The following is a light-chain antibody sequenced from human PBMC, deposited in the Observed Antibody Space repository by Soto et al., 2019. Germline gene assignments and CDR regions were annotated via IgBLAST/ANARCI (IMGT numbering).Light chain of an antibody. CDR2: ANN. V-gene: IGLV1-44*01. CDR1: NSNVGNNT. J-gene: IGLJ3*02. CDR3: AAWDDSLNGGL. Sequence: QSVLTQPPSASGTPGQRVTISCSGSNSNVGNNTVNWYQQFPGTSPRLLIEANNQRPSGVPDRFSGSKSATSASLAISGLQSEDEADYYCAAWDDSLNGGLFGGGTKLTVL.